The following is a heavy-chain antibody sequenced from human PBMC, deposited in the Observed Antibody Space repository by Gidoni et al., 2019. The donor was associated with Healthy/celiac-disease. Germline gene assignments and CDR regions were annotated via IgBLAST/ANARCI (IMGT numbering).Heavy chain of an antibody. D-gene: IGHD2-2*01. CDR1: GFTFSSYR. CDR2: ISSSSSNI. CDR3: ARGSYGPTDYYYYYGMDL. Sequence: VQPGGSLRLSCAASGFTFSSYRMNWVRQAPGKGLEWVSYISSSSSNIYYADSVKGRFTISRDNAKKSLYLQMNSLRDEDTAVYYCARGSYGPTDYYYYYGMDLCGQGTTVTVSS. J-gene: IGHJ6*02. V-gene: IGHV3-48*02.